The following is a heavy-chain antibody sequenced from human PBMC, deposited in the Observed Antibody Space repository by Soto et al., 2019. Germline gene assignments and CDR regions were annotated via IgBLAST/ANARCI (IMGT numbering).Heavy chain of an antibody. J-gene: IGHJ4*02. D-gene: IGHD3-3*01. Sequence: GGSLRLSCAASGFTFSSYWMHWVRQAPGKGLVWVSRINSDGSSTSYADSVKGRFTISRDNAKNTLYLQMNSLRAEDTAVYYCARAEYDFWSGYYTVDYWGQGTLVTVSS. V-gene: IGHV3-74*01. CDR1: GFTFSSYW. CDR3: ARAEYDFWSGYYTVDY. CDR2: INSDGSST.